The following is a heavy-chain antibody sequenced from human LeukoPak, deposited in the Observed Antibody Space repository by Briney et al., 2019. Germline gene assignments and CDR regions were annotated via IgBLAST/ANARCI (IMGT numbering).Heavy chain of an antibody. CDR1: GYTFTGYY. CDR2: INPNSGGT. Sequence: ASVKVSCKASGYTFTGYYMHWVRPAPGQGLEWMGWINPNSGGTNYAQKFQGRVTMTRDTSISTAYMELSRLRSDDTAVYYCARARYNYGSNWFDPWGQGTLVTVSS. CDR3: ARARYNYGSNWFDP. D-gene: IGHD5-18*01. V-gene: IGHV1-2*02. J-gene: IGHJ5*02.